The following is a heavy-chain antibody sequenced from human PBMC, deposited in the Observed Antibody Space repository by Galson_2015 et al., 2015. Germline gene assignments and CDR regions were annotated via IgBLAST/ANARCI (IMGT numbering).Heavy chain of an antibody. CDR2: LYSGDTT. CDR3: ASPGLPVRGDY. Sequence: SLRLSCAASGFTVSSNYMSWVRQAPGRGLEWVSVLYSGDTTYYADSVKGRFTISRDNSKNTLYLQMNNLRAEDTAVYYCASPGLPVRGDYWGQGTLVTVSS. J-gene: IGHJ4*02. CDR1: GFTVSSNY. V-gene: IGHV3-53*01. D-gene: IGHD5/OR15-5a*01.